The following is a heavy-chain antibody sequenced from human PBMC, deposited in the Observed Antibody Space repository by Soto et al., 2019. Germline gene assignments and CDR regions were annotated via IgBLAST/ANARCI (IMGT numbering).Heavy chain of an antibody. J-gene: IGHJ4*02. V-gene: IGHV3-30*18. CDR1: GFTFSDYA. CDR2: VSHDGRNT. Sequence: VQLVESGGGVVQPGRSLRLSCAASGFTFSDYAMNWVRQAPGKGLEWVVVVSHDGRNTHYADSVKGRFTISRDSSKSTVSLEMTSLRAEDTAVYYCAKGGRQWLVTSVFSYWGQGALVTVSS. D-gene: IGHD6-19*01. CDR3: AKGGRQWLVTSVFSY.